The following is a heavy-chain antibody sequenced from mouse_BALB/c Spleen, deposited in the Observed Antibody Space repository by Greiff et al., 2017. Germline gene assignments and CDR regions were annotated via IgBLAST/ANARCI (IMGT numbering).Heavy chain of an antibody. CDR1: GFTFSSYA. Sequence: EVKVVESGGGLVKPGGSLKLSCAASGFTFSSYAMSWVRQSPEKRLEWVAEISSGGSYTYYPDTVTGRFTISRDNAKNTLYLEMSSLRSEDTAMYYCARDACTTVCAMDYWGQGTSVTVSS. CDR2: ISSGGSYT. D-gene: IGHD1-1*01. J-gene: IGHJ4*01. CDR3: ARDACTTVCAMDY. V-gene: IGHV5-9-4*01.